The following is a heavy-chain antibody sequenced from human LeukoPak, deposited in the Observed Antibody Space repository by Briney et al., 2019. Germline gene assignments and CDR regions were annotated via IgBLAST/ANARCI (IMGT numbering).Heavy chain of an antibody. J-gene: IGHJ4*02. V-gene: IGHV3-15*01. D-gene: IGHD3-22*01. Sequence: GGSLRLSCAASGFTFSNAWMSWVRQAPGKGLEWVGRIKSKTDGGTTDYAAPVKGRFTISRDDSKNTLYLQMNSLKTEDTAVYYCTTGYYYGSSGYYYRDYWGQGTLVTVSS. CDR3: TTGYYYGSSGYYYRDY. CDR2: IKSKTDGGTT. CDR1: GFTFSNAW.